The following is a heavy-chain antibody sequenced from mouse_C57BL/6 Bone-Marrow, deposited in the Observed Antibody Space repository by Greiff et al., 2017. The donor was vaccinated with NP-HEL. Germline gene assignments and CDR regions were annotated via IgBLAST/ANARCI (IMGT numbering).Heavy chain of an antibody. CDR2: INPSSGYT. D-gene: IGHD4-1*01. CDR1: GYTFTSYT. CDR3: ARELWDKSYFDD. V-gene: IGHV1-4*01. J-gene: IGHJ2*01. Sequence: VQLQQSGAELARPGASVKMSCKASGYTFTSYTMHWVKQRPGQGLEWIGYINPSSGYTKYNQKFKDKATLTADKSSITAYMQLSSLTSEDSAVYDCARELWDKSYFDDWGQGTTLTVSS.